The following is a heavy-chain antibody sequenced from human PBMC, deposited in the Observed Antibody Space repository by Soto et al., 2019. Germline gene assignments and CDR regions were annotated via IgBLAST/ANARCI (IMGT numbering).Heavy chain of an antibody. Sequence: PSETLSLTCTVSGGSISSYYWSWIRQPPGKGLEWIGEINYSGSTNYNPSLKSRVTISVDTSKNQFSLKLSSVTAADTAVYYCARDRHTAYFDYWGQGTLVTVPQ. V-gene: IGHV4-59*12. CDR3: ARDRHTAYFDY. CDR1: GGSISSYY. D-gene: IGHD5-18*01. J-gene: IGHJ4*02. CDR2: INYSGST.